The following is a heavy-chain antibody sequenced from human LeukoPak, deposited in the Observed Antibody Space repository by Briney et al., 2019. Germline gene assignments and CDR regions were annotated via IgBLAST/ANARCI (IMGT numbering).Heavy chain of an antibody. CDR1: GYTFTSYY. CDR2: INPNSGGT. Sequence: EASVKVSCKASGYTFTSYYMHWVRQAPGQGLEWMGWINPNSGGTNYAQKFQGRVTMTRDTSISTAYMELSRLRSDDTAVYYCARVHGDDAFDIWGQGTMVTVSS. J-gene: IGHJ3*02. CDR3: ARVHGDDAFDI. V-gene: IGHV1-2*02. D-gene: IGHD3-10*01.